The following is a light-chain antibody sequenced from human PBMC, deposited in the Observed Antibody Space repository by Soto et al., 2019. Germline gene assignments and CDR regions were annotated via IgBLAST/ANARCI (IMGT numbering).Light chain of an antibody. CDR1: SSNVGSYNL. V-gene: IGLV2-23*01. CDR3: CSYAGSSTYVV. J-gene: IGLJ2*01. Sequence: QSPLPQPPSVSGSPGQSITTSCTGTSSNVGSYNLVSGYQQQPGKAPKLMIYEGSKRPSGVSNRFSGSKSGNTASLTISGLQAEDEADYYCCSYAGSSTYVVFGGGTKLTVL. CDR2: EGS.